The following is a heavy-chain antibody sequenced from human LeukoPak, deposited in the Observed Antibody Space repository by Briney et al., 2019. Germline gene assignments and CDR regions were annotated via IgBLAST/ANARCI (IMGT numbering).Heavy chain of an antibody. CDR2: ISSSSSTI. Sequence: GGSLRLSCAASGFTFSSYSMNWVRQAPGKGLEWVSYISSSSSTIYYADSVKGRFTISRDNAKNSLYLQMNSLRDEDTAVYYCAKDNGGNQNWYFDLWGRGALVTVSS. D-gene: IGHD4-23*01. CDR3: AKDNGGNQNWYFDL. V-gene: IGHV3-48*02. J-gene: IGHJ2*01. CDR1: GFTFSSYS.